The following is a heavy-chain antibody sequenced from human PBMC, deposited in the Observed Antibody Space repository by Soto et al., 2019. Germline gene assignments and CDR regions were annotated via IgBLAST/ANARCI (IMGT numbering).Heavy chain of an antibody. CDR3: ARDRGITLLGVGNNWYFDL. J-gene: IGHJ2*01. CDR1: AGTFSSYA. D-gene: IGHD3-3*01. Sequence: QVQLVQSGAEVKKPGSSVKVACKASAGTFSSYAISWVRQAPGQGLEWMGVLIPTFGTATYAQTFQGRVTITADESTSKAYMARSSLRSEDTAVYYCARDRGITLLGVGNNWYFDLWGRGTLVTVSS. CDR2: LIPTFGTA. V-gene: IGHV1-69*01.